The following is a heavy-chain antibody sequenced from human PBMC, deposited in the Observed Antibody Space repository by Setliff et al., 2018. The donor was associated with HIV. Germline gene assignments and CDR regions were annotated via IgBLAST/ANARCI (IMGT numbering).Heavy chain of an antibody. CDR3: ARDLTSNSNCFEP. CDR2: MFASGAT. V-gene: IGHV4-4*09. Sequence: PSETLSLTCTVSGGSINSGNYWSWVRQPPGKGLEWMGYMFASGATNYNPSLKSRVTISVDTSKNQFSLTLKSVTAADTAIYYCARDLTSNSNCFEPWGQGTQVTVSS. D-gene: IGHD4-4*01. CDR1: GGSINSGNY. J-gene: IGHJ5*02.